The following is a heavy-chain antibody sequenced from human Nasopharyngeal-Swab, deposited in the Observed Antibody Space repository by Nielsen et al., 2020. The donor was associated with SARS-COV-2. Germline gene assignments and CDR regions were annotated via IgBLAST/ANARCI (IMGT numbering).Heavy chain of an antibody. Sequence: ASVKVSCKASGFTFSHYFMHWVRQAPGQGLEWMGVITPSGGATNYARKFRGRVTMTRDPSTSTVYLDLSSLKSEDTAVYYCARSGYSYGYWNYYYYMDVWGKGTTVTVSS. J-gene: IGHJ6*03. V-gene: IGHV1-46*01. CDR3: ARSGYSYGYWNYYYYMDV. CDR1: GFTFSHYF. D-gene: IGHD5-18*01. CDR2: ITPSGGAT.